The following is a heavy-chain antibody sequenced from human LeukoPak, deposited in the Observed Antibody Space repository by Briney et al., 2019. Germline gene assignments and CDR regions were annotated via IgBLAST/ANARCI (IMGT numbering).Heavy chain of an antibody. V-gene: IGHV1-2*02. D-gene: IGHD2-2*01. CDR1: GYTFTFYY. Sequence: RASVTLCFTASGYTFTFYYMHWVRQAPGQGLEWMGWINPNSGGTTYAQKFPVRVSITRYTAITTAYMDLSRLRSEDTAVYYCAKTPTSQPDCSSTSCREYWGQGTLVTVSS. CDR3: AKTPTSQPDCSSTSCREY. CDR2: INPNSGGT. J-gene: IGHJ4*02.